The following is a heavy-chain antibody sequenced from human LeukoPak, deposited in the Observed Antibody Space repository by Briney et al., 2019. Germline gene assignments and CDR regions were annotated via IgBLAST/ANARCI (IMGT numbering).Heavy chain of an antibody. CDR3: ARCSYWYFDL. J-gene: IGHJ2*01. CDR1: GGSISSYY. CDR2: IYYSEST. D-gene: IGHD3-10*02. V-gene: IGHV4-59*01. Sequence: SETLSLTCTVSGGSISSYYWSWIRQPPGKGLEWIGYIYYSESTNYNPSLKSRVTISVDTSKNQFSLKLSSVTAADTAVYYCARCSYWYFDLWGRGTLVTVSS.